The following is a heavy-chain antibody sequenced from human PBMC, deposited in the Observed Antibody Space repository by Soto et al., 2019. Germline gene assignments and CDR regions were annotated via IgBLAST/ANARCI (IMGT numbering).Heavy chain of an antibody. CDR1: GGSINSADYY. CDR2: IYYSGST. D-gene: IGHD5-12*01. J-gene: IGHJ6*02. Sequence: QVQLQESGPGLVKPSQTLSLTCTVSGGSINSADYYWSWVRQPPGKGLEWIGYIYYSGSTFVNPSLKRRVTISKDMSRNQFSLRLNSMTAADTAVYYCARAIVVTIGGMDVWGHGTTVTVSS. CDR3: ARAIVVTIGGMDV. V-gene: IGHV4-30-4*01.